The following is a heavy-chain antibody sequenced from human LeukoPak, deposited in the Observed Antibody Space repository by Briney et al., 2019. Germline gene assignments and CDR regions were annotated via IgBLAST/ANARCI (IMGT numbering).Heavy chain of an antibody. CDR3: ARDSHYDILTGYHALDY. CDR2: IKQDGSEK. V-gene: IGHV3-7*01. J-gene: IGHJ4*02. CDR1: GFTFSSYW. D-gene: IGHD3-9*01. Sequence: GGSLRLSCAASGFTFSSYWMSWVRQAPGKGLEWVANIKQDGSEKYYVDSVKGRFTISRDNAKNSLYLQMNSLRAEDTAVYYCARDSHYDILTGYHALDYWGQGTLVTVSS.